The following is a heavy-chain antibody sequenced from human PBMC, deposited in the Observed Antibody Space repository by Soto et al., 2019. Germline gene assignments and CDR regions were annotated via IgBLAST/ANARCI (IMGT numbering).Heavy chain of an antibody. CDR1: GVTFSSYS. J-gene: IGHJ4*02. V-gene: IGHV3-21*01. Sequence: LRLSCAASGVTFSSYSMNWVLQAPGKGLEWVSSISSTTNYIYYADSMKGRFTASRDNAKNSVYLDMNSLSAEDTAVYYCARDSEDLTSNFDYWGQGTLVTVSS. CDR2: ISSTTNYI. CDR3: ARDSEDLTSNFDY.